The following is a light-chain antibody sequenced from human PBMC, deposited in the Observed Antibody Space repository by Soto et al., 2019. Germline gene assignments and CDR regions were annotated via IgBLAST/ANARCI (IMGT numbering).Light chain of an antibody. V-gene: IGKV3D-15*01. Sequence: EIVMTQSPATLSVSRGERATLSCRANQAISSNVAWYQQKPGQAPRLLIYGASTRATGIPDRFSGSGSGTEFTLTISSLQSEDFAVYYCQHYNNWLGTFGGGTKVDIK. CDR3: QHYNNWLGT. CDR1: QAISSN. CDR2: GAS. J-gene: IGKJ4*02.